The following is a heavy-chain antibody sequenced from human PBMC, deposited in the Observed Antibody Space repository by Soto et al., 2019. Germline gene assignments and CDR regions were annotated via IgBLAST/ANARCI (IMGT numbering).Heavy chain of an antibody. Sequence: SVKVSCKASGGTFSSYAISWVRQAPGQGLEWMGGTIPIFGTANYAQKFQGRVTITADESTSTAYMELSSLRSEDTAMYYCASPLQPTYYDFWSGYYSPPWDYYYGMDVWGQGTTVTVSS. D-gene: IGHD3-3*01. CDR3: ASPLQPTYYDFWSGYYSPPWDYYYGMDV. V-gene: IGHV1-69*13. J-gene: IGHJ6*02. CDR2: TIPIFGTA. CDR1: GGTFSSYA.